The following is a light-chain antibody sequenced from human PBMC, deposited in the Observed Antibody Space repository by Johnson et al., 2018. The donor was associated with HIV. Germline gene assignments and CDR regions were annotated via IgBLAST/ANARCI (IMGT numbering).Light chain of an antibody. CDR3: GTWDSSLSAYV. CDR2: DNN. J-gene: IGLJ1*01. Sequence: HSVLTQPPSVSAAPGQKVTISCSGSSSNIGNNYVSWYQQLPGTAPKLLIYDNNKRPSGIPDRFSGSKSGTSATLGITGLQTGAEAEYYCGTWDSSLSAYVFGTGTKVTVL. CDR1: SSNIGNNY. V-gene: IGLV1-51*01.